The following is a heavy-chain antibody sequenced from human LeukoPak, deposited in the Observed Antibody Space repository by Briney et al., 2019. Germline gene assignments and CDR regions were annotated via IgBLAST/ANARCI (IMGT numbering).Heavy chain of an antibody. Sequence: PGGSLRLSCAASGFTFSSYEMNWVRQAPGKGLEWVSYISSSGSTIYYADSVKGRFNISRDTAKNSLYLQMTSLRAEDTAVYYCAELGITMIGGVWGKGTTVTISS. CDR2: ISSSGSTI. CDR3: AELGITMIGGV. CDR1: GFTFSSYE. J-gene: IGHJ6*04. D-gene: IGHD3-10*02. V-gene: IGHV3-48*03.